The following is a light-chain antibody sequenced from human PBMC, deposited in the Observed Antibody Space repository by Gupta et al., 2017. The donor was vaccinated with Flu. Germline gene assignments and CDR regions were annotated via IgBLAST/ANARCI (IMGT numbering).Light chain of an antibody. CDR1: SSNIGSNA. Sequence: SSNIGSNAVSWYQQIPGTAPKLLIYSDSQRPSGVPDRFSGSKSGTSASLAIRGLQSEDEADYYCAAWDDSLNGLWVIGGGTKLTVL. V-gene: IGLV1-44*01. CDR3: AAWDDSLNGLWV. CDR2: SDS. J-gene: IGLJ3*02.